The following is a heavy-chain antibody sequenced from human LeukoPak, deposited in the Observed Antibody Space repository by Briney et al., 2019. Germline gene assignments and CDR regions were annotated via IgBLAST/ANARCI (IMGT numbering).Heavy chain of an antibody. CDR2: IYYSGST. CDR1: GGSISNYY. CDR3: ARERSMVRGVSWFDP. J-gene: IGHJ5*02. D-gene: IGHD3-10*01. Sequence: PSETLSLTCTVSGGSISNYYWSWIRQPPGKGLEWIGYIYYSGSTNYNPSLKSRVTISVDTSKNQFSLKLSSVTAADTAVYYCARERSMVRGVSWFDPWGQGTQVTVSS. V-gene: IGHV4-59*01.